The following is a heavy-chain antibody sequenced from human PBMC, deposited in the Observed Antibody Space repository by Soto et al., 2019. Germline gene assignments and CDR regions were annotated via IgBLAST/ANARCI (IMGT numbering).Heavy chain of an antibody. CDR1: GDSITTATY. CDR3: ARLQSQFGSGTYYIDY. Sequence: QLQLQESGPGLVQPSETLSLTCAVSGDSITTATYWGWIRQPPGKGLQWIGSIYHTGTTYYTPSLESRVFISADSSKNQFSLKLNSVTAADTAVYYCARLQSQFGSGTYYIDYWGQGTLVTVSS. V-gene: IGHV4-39*01. D-gene: IGHD3-10*01. CDR2: IYHTGTT. J-gene: IGHJ4*02.